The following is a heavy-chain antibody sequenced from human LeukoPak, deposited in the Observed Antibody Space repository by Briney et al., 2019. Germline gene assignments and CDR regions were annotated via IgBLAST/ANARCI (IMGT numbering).Heavy chain of an antibody. V-gene: IGHV3-48*01. CDR3: AREYRSYSYGRGALDI. Sequence: GGSLRLSCAASGFTFRNYLMNWVRQAPGKGLEWVSFISSTGGTIYCADSVKGRFTVSRDNGKNSLLLQMNSLRAEDTALYYCAREYRSYSYGRGALDIWGQGTMVTVSS. D-gene: IGHD3-16*01. J-gene: IGHJ3*02. CDR1: GFTFRNYL. CDR2: ISSTGGTI.